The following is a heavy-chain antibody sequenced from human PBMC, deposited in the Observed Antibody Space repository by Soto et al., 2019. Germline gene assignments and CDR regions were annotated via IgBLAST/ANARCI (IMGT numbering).Heavy chain of an antibody. CDR2: ISYDGSNK. CDR1: GFTFSSYA. J-gene: IGHJ4*02. D-gene: IGHD4-17*01. CDR3: ARVPLRLRGVFDY. Sequence: GGPLRLSCAASGFTFSSYAMHWVRQAPGKGLEWVAVISYDGSNKYYADSVKGRFTISRDNSKNTLYLQMNSLRAEDTAVYYCARVPLRLRGVFDYWGQGTLVTVSS. V-gene: IGHV3-30-3*01.